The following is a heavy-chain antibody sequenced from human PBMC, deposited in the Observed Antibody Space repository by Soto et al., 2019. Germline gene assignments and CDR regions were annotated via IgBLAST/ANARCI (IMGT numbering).Heavy chain of an antibody. CDR2: ISTYTGNT. Sequence: QVQLVQSGGEVKKPGASVKVSCKATGYTFTNYGISWVRQAPGQGLEWMGWISTYTGNTNYAQKVQGRVTMTTDTSTSTAYMELRRLRSDDTAVYYRARDAMITFGGVIVPKNPDYWGQGTLVTVSS. J-gene: IGHJ4*02. V-gene: IGHV1-18*01. D-gene: IGHD3-16*02. CDR1: GYTFTNYG. CDR3: ARDAMITFGGVIVPKNPDY.